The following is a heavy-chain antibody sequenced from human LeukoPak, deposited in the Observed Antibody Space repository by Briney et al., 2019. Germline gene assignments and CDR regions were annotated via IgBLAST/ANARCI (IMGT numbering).Heavy chain of an antibody. J-gene: IGHJ4*02. CDR1: GYTFTGYY. CDR2: INPNSGGT. CDR3: ARDDGGTMVRGAPRNFDY. Sequence: ASVKVSCKASGYTFTGYYMHWVRQAPGQGLEWMGWINPNSGGTNYAQKFQGWVTMTRDTSISTAYMELSRLRSDDTAVYYCARDDGGTMVRGAPRNFDYWGQGTLVTVSS. D-gene: IGHD3-10*01. V-gene: IGHV1-2*04.